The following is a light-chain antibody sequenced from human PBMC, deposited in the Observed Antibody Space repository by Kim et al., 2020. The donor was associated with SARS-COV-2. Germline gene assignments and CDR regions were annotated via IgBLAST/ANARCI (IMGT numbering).Light chain of an antibody. CDR1: SSDVGGYNY. V-gene: IGLV2-14*03. J-gene: IGLJ3*02. CDR2: DVS. CDR3: SSYASSSSRV. Sequence: GQSVTIACTGTSSDVGGYNYVSWYQQHPGKAPKLMIYDVSNRPSGVSDRFSGSRSGNTASLTISGLQTEDEADYYCSSYASSSSRVFSGGTQLTVL.